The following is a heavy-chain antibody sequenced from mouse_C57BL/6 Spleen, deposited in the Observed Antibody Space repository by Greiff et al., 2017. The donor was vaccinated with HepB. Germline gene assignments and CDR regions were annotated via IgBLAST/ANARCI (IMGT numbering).Heavy chain of an antibody. D-gene: IGHD1-1*01. CDR1: GYTFTSYW. Sequence: QVQLQQPGAELVMPGASVKLSCKASGYTFTSYWMHWVKQRPGQGLEWIGEIDPSDSYTNYNQKFKGKSTLTVDKSSSTAYMQLSSLTSEDSAVYYCARGLRGYAMDYRGQGTSVTVSS. V-gene: IGHV1-69*01. J-gene: IGHJ4*01. CDR2: IDPSDSYT. CDR3: ARGLRGYAMDY.